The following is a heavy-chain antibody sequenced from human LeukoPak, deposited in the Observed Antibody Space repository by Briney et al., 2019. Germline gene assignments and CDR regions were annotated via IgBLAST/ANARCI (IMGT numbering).Heavy chain of an antibody. CDR2: IIPIFGTA. V-gene: IGHV1-69*05. J-gene: IGHJ5*02. D-gene: IGHD2-21*02. Sequence: PVKVSCKASGGTFSSNAISWVRQAPGQGLEWMGGIIPIFGTANYAQKFQGRVTITTDESTSTAYMELSSLRSEDTAVYYCAKDHCGGDCFGFSWGQGTLVTVSS. CDR1: GGTFSSNA. CDR3: AKDHCGGDCFGFS.